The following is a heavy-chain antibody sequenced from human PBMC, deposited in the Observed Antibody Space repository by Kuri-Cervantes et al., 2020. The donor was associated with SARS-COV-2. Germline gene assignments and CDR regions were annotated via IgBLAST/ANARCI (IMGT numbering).Heavy chain of an antibody. CDR3: SRGGISSPGDY. CDR1: GLTFSSAL. J-gene: IGHJ4*02. V-gene: IGHV3-52*01. Sequence: WGSLCLTCAASGLTFSSALMHWVSQVPENGLEWLAEIKCDGSEKYYVDSVKGRLTISRDNAKNSLYLQMNSLRAEDTAVYYCSRGGISSPGDYWGQGTLVTVSS. D-gene: IGHD6-6*01. CDR2: IKCDGSEK.